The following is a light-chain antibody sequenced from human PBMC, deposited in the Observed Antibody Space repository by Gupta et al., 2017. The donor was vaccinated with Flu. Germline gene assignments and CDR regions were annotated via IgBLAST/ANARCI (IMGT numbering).Light chain of an antibody. CDR2: DVS. CDR1: SRNVGGYNY. J-gene: IGLJ3*02. CDR3: NSYTGTNSLV. Sequence: QSALTHPASVSVSPGQSITISCTGTSRNVGGYNYVSWYQQHPDKAPKLIIYDVSNRPSGVSNRFSGSKSGNTASLAISGLQAEDEADYYCNSYTGTNSLVFGGGTKLTVL. V-gene: IGLV2-14*01.